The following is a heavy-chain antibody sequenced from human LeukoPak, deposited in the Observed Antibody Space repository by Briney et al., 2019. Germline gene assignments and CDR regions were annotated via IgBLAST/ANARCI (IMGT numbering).Heavy chain of an antibody. CDR1: GYTFTSYY. CDR3: ARLGPGGVVTPWTGYFQH. D-gene: IGHD4-23*01. Sequence: ASVKVSCKASGYTFTSYYMHWVRQAPGQGLEWMGIINPSGGSTSYAQKFQGRVTMTRDTSTSTVYMELSSLRSEDTAVYYCARLGPGGVVTPWTGYFQHWGQGTLVTVSS. CDR2: INPSGGST. V-gene: IGHV1-46*01. J-gene: IGHJ1*01.